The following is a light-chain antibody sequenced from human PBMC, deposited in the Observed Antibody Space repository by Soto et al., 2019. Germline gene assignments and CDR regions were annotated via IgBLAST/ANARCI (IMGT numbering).Light chain of an antibody. CDR3: QHYGSLVLT. Sequence: EIVLTQSPGTLSLSPGERATLSCRASQSVSSTYLAWYHQKPGQAPRLLIYGASSRATGIPDRFSGSWCGTYFTLNISRLEPEDFGVYYCQHYGSLVLTFGGGTKVEIK. CDR1: QSVSSTY. CDR2: GAS. V-gene: IGKV3-20*01. J-gene: IGKJ4*01.